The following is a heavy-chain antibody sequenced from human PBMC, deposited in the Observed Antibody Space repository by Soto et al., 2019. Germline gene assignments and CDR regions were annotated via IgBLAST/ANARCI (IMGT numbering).Heavy chain of an antibody. D-gene: IGHD6-13*01. Sequence: GGSLRLSCVGSGFTFSDSVMAWVRQAPGKGLEWLSVMSGDGRTRYALSVTGRFTISRDNAKNSLHLQMNSLRAEDTAVYYCTRDASRDSSARGWFDPWGPGTLVTVSS. V-gene: IGHV3-23*01. J-gene: IGHJ5*02. CDR1: GFTFSDSV. CDR2: MSGDGRT. CDR3: TRDASRDSSARGWFDP.